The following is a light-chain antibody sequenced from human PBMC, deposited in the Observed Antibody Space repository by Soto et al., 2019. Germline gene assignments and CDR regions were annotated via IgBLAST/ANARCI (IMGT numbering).Light chain of an antibody. J-gene: IGKJ3*01. CDR2: GGS. Sequence: DIQMTQSPSSLAASVGERVTITCRASQNIHSFLNWYQQKPGKAPQVLIYGGSALQSGVPSRFSGSGSGTDFTLTISSLHPEDLASYFCQQSYNIPFTFGPGTRVDI. CDR1: QNIHSF. V-gene: IGKV1-39*01. CDR3: QQSYNIPFT.